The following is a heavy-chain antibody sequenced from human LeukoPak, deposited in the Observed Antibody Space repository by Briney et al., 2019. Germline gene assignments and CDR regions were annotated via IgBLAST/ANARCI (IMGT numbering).Heavy chain of an antibody. V-gene: IGHV4-34*01. D-gene: IGHD3-22*01. CDR2: INHSGST. J-gene: IGHJ4*02. CDR1: GGSISSYY. Sequence: PSETLSLTCTVSGGSISSYYWNWIRQPPGKGLEWIGEINHSGSTNYNPSLKSRVTISVDTSKNQFSLKLSSVTAADTAVYYCARARAHLKYYYDSSGYYYFDYWGQGTLVTVSS. CDR3: ARARAHLKYYYDSSGYYYFDY.